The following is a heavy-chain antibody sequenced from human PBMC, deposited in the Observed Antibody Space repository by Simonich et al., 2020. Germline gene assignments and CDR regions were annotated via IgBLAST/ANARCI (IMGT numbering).Heavy chain of an antibody. Sequence: QVQLVQSGAEVKKPGASVKVSCKASGYTFTGYYMHWVRQAPGQGLESMGGINPNSGGTNYAQKCQGRVTMTRETSISTAYMERSRLRTDDTAVYYCASSKRGYNWNDFDYWGQGTLVTVSS. CDR1: GYTFTGYY. D-gene: IGHD1-1*01. CDR2: INPNSGGT. V-gene: IGHV1-2*02. CDR3: ASSKRGYNWNDFDY. J-gene: IGHJ4*02.